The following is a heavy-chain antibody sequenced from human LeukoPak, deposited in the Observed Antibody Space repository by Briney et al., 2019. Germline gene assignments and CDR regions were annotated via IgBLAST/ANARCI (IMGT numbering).Heavy chain of an antibody. CDR3: ARGAAYYYDSSGYYSAFDI. CDR2: IYTSGST. D-gene: IGHD3-22*01. CDR1: GGSIRPNY. V-gene: IGHV4-4*08. J-gene: IGHJ3*02. Sequence: SETLSLTCTVSGGSIRPNYWSWIRQAPQMGLEWIGRIYTSGSTNYNPSLKSRVTISVDTSKNQFSLKLSSVTAADTAVYYCARGAAYYYDSSGYYSAFDIWGQGTMVTVSS.